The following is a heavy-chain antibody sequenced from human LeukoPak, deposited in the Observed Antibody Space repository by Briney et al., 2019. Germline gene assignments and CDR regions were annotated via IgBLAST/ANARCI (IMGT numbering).Heavy chain of an antibody. CDR3: ARAPYYYGSGDSGWFDP. V-gene: IGHV1-18*01. J-gene: IGHJ5*02. CDR2: ISAYNGNT. Sequence: ASVKVSCKASGYTFTSYGISWVRQAPGQGLEWMGWISAYNGNTNYAQKLQGRVTMTTDPSTSTAYMELRSLRSDDTAVYYCARAPYYYGSGDSGWFDPWGQGTLVTVSS. CDR1: GYTFTSYG. D-gene: IGHD3-10*01.